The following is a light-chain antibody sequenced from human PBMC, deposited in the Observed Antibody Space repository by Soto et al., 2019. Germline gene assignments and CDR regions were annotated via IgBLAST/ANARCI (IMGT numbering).Light chain of an antibody. CDR1: KSVSSSY. Sequence: EIVLTQSPGPLSLSPGERATLSCRASKSVSSSYLTWYQQKPGQAPRLLIYGASSRATGIPDRFNRSGSGTDCTLTISRLEPKDLAVYYCQQYGSSPQITFGGGTKVQIK. CDR2: GAS. CDR3: QQYGSSPQIT. J-gene: IGKJ4*01. V-gene: IGKV3-20*01.